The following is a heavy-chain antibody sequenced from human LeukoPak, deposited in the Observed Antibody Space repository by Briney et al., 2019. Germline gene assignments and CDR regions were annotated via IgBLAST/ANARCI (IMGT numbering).Heavy chain of an antibody. CDR3: AKRLTGYYYIDY. J-gene: IGHJ4*02. V-gene: IGHV3-23*01. CDR1: GFTFSSFA. Sequence: GGSLRLSCAVSGFTFSSFAMSWVRQAPGKGLEWVSAISVSGAVTYYADSVKGRFTISGDNSENTLYLQMNSLRAEDTAVYYCAKRLTGYYYIDYWGQGTLVTVSS. CDR2: ISVSGAVT. D-gene: IGHD3-9*01.